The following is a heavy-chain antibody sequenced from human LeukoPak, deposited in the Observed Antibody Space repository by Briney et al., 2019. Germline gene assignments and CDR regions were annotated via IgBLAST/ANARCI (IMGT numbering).Heavy chain of an antibody. Sequence: SETLSLTCTFSGGXMSGQFWSWFRQPPGKGLEWIGYAHSSGSTNYNPSLKSRVTISIDTSKNQFSLNLSSVTAADTALYYCARHVSVTPWFFDLWGRGTLVTVSS. D-gene: IGHD4-17*01. CDR1: GGXMSGQF. CDR2: AHSSGST. J-gene: IGHJ2*01. CDR3: ARHVSVTPWFFDL. V-gene: IGHV4-59*08.